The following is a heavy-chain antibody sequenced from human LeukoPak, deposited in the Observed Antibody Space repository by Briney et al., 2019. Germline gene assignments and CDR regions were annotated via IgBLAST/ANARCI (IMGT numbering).Heavy chain of an antibody. Sequence: GGSLRLSCAASGFSFSNYGMHRVRQAPGKGLEWVAVIGYDGSNKYYAESVKGRFTISRDNSKNTLYLQMNSLRAEDTAVYYCAIATGANWYFDLWGRGTLVTVSS. V-gene: IGHV3-33*01. J-gene: IGHJ2*01. CDR3: AIATGANWYFDL. CDR1: GFSFSNYG. CDR2: IGYDGSNK. D-gene: IGHD1/OR15-1a*01.